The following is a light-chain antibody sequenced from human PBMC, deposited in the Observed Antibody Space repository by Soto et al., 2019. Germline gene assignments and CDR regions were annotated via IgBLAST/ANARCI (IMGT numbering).Light chain of an antibody. CDR1: QSVSSN. CDR2: AAS. V-gene: IGKV3-15*01. CDR3: QQYNNWPWT. J-gene: IGKJ1*01. Sequence: EIVMTQSPATLSVSPGERATLSCRASQSVSSNLAWYQQKPGQAPRLLIYAASTRATGIPARFSASGSGTEFTLTISSLQSEDFAVYYCQQYNNWPWTFGQGTKVDIK.